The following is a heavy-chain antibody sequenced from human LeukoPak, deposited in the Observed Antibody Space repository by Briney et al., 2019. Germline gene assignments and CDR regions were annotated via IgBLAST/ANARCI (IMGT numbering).Heavy chain of an antibody. Sequence: ASVKVSCKASGYTFTGYYMHWVRQAPGQGLEWVGWINPNSGGTNYAQKFQGRVTMTRDTSISTAYMELSSLRSEDTAVYYCARGGCSSTSCYVFWFDPWGQGTLVTVSS. V-gene: IGHV1-2*02. J-gene: IGHJ5*02. CDR3: ARGGCSSTSCYVFWFDP. CDR1: GYTFTGYY. CDR2: INPNSGGT. D-gene: IGHD2-2*01.